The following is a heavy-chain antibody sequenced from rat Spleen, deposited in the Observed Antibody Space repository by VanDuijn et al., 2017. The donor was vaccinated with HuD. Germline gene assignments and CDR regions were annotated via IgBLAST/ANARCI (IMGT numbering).Heavy chain of an antibody. D-gene: IGHD1-9*01. CDR1: GFTYSNYV. CDR3: ARRHYGYTDYFDY. J-gene: IGHJ2*01. CDR2: FSYDGFTT. V-gene: IGHV5-29*01. Sequence: EVQLVESGGGLVQPGRSLKLSCAASGFTYSNYVMAWFRQAPTKGLEWVAAFSYDGFTTYYRDSVRGRFTISSDNTKTTLYLQMDSLRSEDTATFYCARRHYGYTDYFDYWGQGVMVTVSS.